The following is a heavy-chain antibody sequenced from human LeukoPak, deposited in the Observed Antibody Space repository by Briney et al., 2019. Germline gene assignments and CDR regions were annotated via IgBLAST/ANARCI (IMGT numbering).Heavy chain of an antibody. D-gene: IGHD2-15*01. CDR3: AVAATTDAFDI. V-gene: IGHV4-59*01. Sequence: SETLSLTCTVSGGSISNYYWSWIRQPPGKGLEWIGCIYYSGSTNYNPSLKSRVTISVDTSKSQFSLKLSSVTAADTAVYHCAVAATTDAFDIWGQGTMVTVSS. J-gene: IGHJ3*02. CDR1: GGSISNYY. CDR2: IYYSGST.